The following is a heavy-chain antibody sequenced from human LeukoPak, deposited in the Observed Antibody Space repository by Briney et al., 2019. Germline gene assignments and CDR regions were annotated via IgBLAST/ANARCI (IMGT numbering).Heavy chain of an antibody. CDR3: ANVAKGRFFFYHMDV. CDR1: GRTNNKFG. CDR2: ISSDNGIP. J-gene: IGHJ6*04. Sequence: GASVRVSCKASGRTNNKFGVTWVRQAPGQGLEWIGWISSDNGIPRYADKLQDRVTISADTSTTTAYIEMRSLTYDDTAVYFCANVAKGRFFFYHMDVWGKGTTVTVSS. V-gene: IGHV1-18*01. D-gene: IGHD2-2*01.